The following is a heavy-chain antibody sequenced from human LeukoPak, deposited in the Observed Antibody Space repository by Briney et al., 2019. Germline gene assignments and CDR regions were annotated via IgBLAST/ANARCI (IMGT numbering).Heavy chain of an antibody. V-gene: IGHV1-8*01. D-gene: IGHD2-2*01. CDR2: MNPNSGNK. CDR3: AMGVVPASED. J-gene: IGHJ4*02. Sequence: GASVKVSCKASVYTLTSYDINWVRQATRQGLEWMGWMNPNSGNKGFAHKFQGRITMTRNTSISTAYMELSSLRSEDTAVYYCAMGVVPASEDWGQGTLVTVSS. CDR1: VYTLTSYD.